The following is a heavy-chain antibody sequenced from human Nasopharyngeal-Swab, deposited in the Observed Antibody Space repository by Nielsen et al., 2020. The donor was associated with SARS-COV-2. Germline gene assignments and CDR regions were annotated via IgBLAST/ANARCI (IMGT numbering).Heavy chain of an antibody. Sequence: GESLKISCAASGFSFSTYWMTWVRQAPGKGLEWVANIKQDGSEKYYVDSVKGRFTVSRDNPKNLLYLQVNSLRAEDTAVYYCARQGVFVPAYFHQYYMDVWGKGTTVTVCS. CDR3: ARQGVFVPAYFHQYYMDV. J-gene: IGHJ6*03. CDR2: IKQDGSEK. V-gene: IGHV3-7*03. D-gene: IGHD3-16*02. CDR1: GFSFSTYW.